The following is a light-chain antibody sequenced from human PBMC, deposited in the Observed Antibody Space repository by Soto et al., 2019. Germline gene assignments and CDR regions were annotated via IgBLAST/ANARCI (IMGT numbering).Light chain of an antibody. V-gene: IGKV3D-20*01. J-gene: IGKJ4*01. CDR1: QSVRRY. CDR3: QQYGSSPLT. CDR2: DAS. Sequence: ELVLTQSPATLALSPGERATLSCRASQSVRRYLAWYQQKPGKAPRLLIYDASSRATGIPARFSGSGSGTDFTLTIRRLEPEDFAVYYCQQYGSSPLTFGGGTKVDIK.